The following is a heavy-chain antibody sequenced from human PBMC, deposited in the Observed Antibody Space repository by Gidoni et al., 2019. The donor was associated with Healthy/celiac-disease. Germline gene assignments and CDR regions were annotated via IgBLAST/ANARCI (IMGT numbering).Heavy chain of an antibody. D-gene: IGHD1-26*01. CDR1: GGTFSSYA. J-gene: IGHJ4*02. CDR3: ARVDQWELLPGTLDY. Sequence: QVQLVQSGAEVKKPGSSVKVSCKASGGTFSSYAISWMRQAPGQGLEWMGGIIPIFGIANYAQKFQGRVTITADKSTSTAYMELSSLRSEDTAVYYCARVDQWELLPGTLDYWGQGTLVTVSS. V-gene: IGHV1-69*17. CDR2: IIPIFGIA.